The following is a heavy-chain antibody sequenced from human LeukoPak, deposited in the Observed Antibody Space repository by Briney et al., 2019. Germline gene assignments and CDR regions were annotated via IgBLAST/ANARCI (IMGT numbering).Heavy chain of an antibody. J-gene: IGHJ4*02. CDR3: ARAVLGDYGVSFDY. CDR2: ISSSGSTI. V-gene: IGHV3-48*03. Sequence: GGSLRLSCAASGSTFSSHEMNWVRQAPGKGLEWVSYISSSGSTIYYADSVKGRFTISRDNAKNSLYLQMNSLRAEDTAVYYCARAVLGDYGVSFDYWGQGTLVTVSS. D-gene: IGHD4-17*01. CDR1: GSTFSSHE.